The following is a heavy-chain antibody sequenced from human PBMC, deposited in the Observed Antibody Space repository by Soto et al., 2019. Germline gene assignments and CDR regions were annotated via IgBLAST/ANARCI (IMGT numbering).Heavy chain of an antibody. CDR2: IIPIFGTA. Sequence: QVQLVQSGAEVKKPGSSVKVSCKASGGTFSTYAISWVRQAPGQGLEWMGGIIPIFGTAKYAQKFHGRVTITADESTSTAYMELSSLRSEDTAVYYCAREIFGVIISGGRDAFDIWGQGTMVTVSS. CDR3: AREIFGVIISGGRDAFDI. CDR1: GGTFSTYA. D-gene: IGHD3-3*01. V-gene: IGHV1-69*01. J-gene: IGHJ3*02.